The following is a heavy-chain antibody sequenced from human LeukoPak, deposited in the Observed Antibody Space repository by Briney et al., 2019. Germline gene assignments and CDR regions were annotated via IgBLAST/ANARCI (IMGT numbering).Heavy chain of an antibody. D-gene: IGHD6-13*01. CDR2: ISSSSSTI. J-gene: IGHJ4*02. CDR3: ARDFRLDYDLEYSSSWS. Sequence: PGGSLRLSCAASGFAFSSYAMTWVRQAPGKGLEWVSYISSSSSTIYYADSVKGRFTISRDNAKNSLYLQMNSLRAEDTAVYYCARDFRLDYDLEYSSSWSWGQGTLVTVSS. V-gene: IGHV3-48*01. CDR1: GFAFSSYA.